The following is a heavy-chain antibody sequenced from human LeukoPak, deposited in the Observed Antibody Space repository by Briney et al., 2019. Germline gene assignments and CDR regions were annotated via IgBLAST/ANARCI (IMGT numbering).Heavy chain of an antibody. J-gene: IGHJ3*02. CDR1: GFTFSTYS. CDR3: ARGRSITILRGVAISDGFDI. CDR2: IATSSDYI. V-gene: IGHV3-21*06. D-gene: IGHD3-10*01. Sequence: GGSLRLSCAASGFTFSTYSMNWVRQAPGTGVKWCSAIATSSDYIYYAGSLKGRFTISRDNAKNSLYLHINSLRPDDTAVYYCARGRSITILRGVAISDGFDIWGQGTKVTVS.